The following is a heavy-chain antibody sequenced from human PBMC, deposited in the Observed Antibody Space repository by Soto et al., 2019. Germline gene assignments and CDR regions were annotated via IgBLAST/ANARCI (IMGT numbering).Heavy chain of an antibody. D-gene: IGHD1-26*01. CDR3: AHRPIVGAAI. J-gene: IGHJ4*02. Sequence: QVQLQESGPGLVKPSGTLSLTCGVFGGSISNSNWWTWVRQPPGKGLEWIGESDHTGSTNYNSSLMSRVTISLDKPNNQFSLKLSSVTAADTAVYYCAHRPIVGAAIWGQGTLVTVSS. CDR2: SDHTGST. V-gene: IGHV4-4*02. CDR1: GGSISNSNW.